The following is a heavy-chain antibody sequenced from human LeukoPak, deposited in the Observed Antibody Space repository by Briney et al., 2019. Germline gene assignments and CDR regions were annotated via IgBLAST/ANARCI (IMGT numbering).Heavy chain of an antibody. CDR3: ARAETGSGYYSGYFDY. V-gene: IGHV4-59*01. CDR2: IVYSGTT. D-gene: IGHD3-22*01. J-gene: IGHJ4*02. CDR1: GASISTYY. Sequence: SETLSLTCTVSGASISTYYCSWLRHPPGKGREWGGYIVYSGTTNYSPSRNGPITNSVDTSKRQFSLKPNSVTAADTAVYSCARAETGSGYYSGYFDYWGQGAVVSVSS.